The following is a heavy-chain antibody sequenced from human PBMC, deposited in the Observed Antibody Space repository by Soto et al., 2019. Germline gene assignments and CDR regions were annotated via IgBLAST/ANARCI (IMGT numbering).Heavy chain of an antibody. V-gene: IGHV3-9*01. Sequence: EVQLVESGGGLVQPGRSLRLSCAASGFTFDDYAMHWVRQAPGKGLEWVSGISWNSDSIGYAPSVKGRFTISRDNAKNSLYLQMNRLRADDTALYSCANGGQLLAAGGGSWGQGTLVTVSS. CDR2: ISWNSDSI. J-gene: IGHJ5*02. CDR3: ANGGQLLAAGGGS. D-gene: IGHD2-2*01. CDR1: GFTFDDYA.